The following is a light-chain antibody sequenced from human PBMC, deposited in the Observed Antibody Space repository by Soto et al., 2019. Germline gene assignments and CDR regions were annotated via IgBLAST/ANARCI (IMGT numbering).Light chain of an antibody. CDR2: DAS. CDR1: QSIGTN. J-gene: IGKJ5*01. CDR3: QQYDHHPYT. Sequence: DIQMTQSPSSLSASVGDRVTITCLAIQSIGTNLNWYQQKPGKAPKLVIYDASNLERGVPSRFSGSGSGTDFSLTVDSLQPEDTDTYYCQQYDHHPYTFGQGTRLEI. V-gene: IGKV1-33*01.